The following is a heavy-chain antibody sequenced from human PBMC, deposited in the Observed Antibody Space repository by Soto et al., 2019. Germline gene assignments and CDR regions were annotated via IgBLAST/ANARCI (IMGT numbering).Heavy chain of an antibody. J-gene: IGHJ4*02. D-gene: IGHD3-10*01. CDR3: ARDFSVRSRGGSKVRGATISGY. Sequence: GASVKVSCKASGYTFTSYYMHWVRQAPGQGLEWMGIINPSGGSTSYAQKFQGRVTMTRDTSTSTVYMELSSLRSEDTAVYYCARDFSVRSRGGSKVRGATISGYWGQGTLVTVSS. CDR2: INPSGGST. V-gene: IGHV1-46*03. CDR1: GYTFTSYY.